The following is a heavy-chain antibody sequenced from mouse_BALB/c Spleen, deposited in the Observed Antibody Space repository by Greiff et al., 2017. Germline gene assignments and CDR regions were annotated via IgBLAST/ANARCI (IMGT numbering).Heavy chain of an antibody. V-gene: IGHV1-7*01. CDR3: ARSPHYYGSSYYWYFDV. D-gene: IGHD1-1*01. CDR1: GYTFTSYW. CDR2: INPSTGYT. J-gene: IGHJ1*01. Sequence: QVQLKESGAELAKPGASVKMSCKASGYTFTSYWMHWVKQRPGQGLEWIGYINPSTGYTEYNQKFKDKATLTADKSSSTAYMQLSSLTSEDSAVYYCARSPHYYGSSYYWYFDVWGAGTTVTVSS.